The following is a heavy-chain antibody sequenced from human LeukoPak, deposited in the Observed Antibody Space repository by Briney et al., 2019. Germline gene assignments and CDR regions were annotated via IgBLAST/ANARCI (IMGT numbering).Heavy chain of an antibody. Sequence: GGSLRLSCAVSGFTFSYYSMNWVRQAPGKGLEGVSYISSSGSTTYYADSVKGRFTVSRDNAKNSLYLQMNGLRDEDTAVYYCAFRPLGDCSSSTCYAFDYWGRGTLVTVSS. J-gene: IGHJ4*02. V-gene: IGHV3-48*02. CDR2: ISSSGSTT. D-gene: IGHD2-2*01. CDR1: GFTFSYYS. CDR3: AFRPLGDCSSSTCYAFDY.